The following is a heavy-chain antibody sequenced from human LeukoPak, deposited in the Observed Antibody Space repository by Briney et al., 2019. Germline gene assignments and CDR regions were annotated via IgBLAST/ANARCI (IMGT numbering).Heavy chain of an antibody. V-gene: IGHV3-20*04. CDR1: GFTFDDYG. J-gene: IGHJ4*02. CDR3: ARGYYYDSSGYYYWDYFHY. Sequence: GGSLRLSCSAFGFTFDDYGMSWVRQAPWKGLEWVSGINCNGGSTGYADSVKGRFTISRDNAKNSLYLQMNSLRAEDTALYYCARGYYYDSSGYYYWDYFHYWGQGTLVTVSS. D-gene: IGHD3-22*01. CDR2: INCNGGST.